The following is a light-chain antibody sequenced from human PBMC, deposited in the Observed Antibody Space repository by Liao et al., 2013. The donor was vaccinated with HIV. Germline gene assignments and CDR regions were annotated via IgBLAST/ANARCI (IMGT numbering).Light chain of an antibody. V-gene: IGLV3-27*01. CDR2: KDS. CDR1: NIGSKS. J-gene: IGLJ1*01. CDR3: YSAADNTLYV. Sequence: SYELTQPPSVSVAPGKTARITCGGNNIGSKSVHWYQQKPGQAPVLVIYKDSERPSGIPERFSGSSSGTTVTLTISGAQVEDEADYYCYSAADNTLYVFGTGTKVTVL.